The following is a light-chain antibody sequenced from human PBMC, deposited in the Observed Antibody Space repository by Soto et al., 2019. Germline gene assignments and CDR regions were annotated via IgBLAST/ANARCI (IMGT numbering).Light chain of an antibody. CDR3: QQYGSFFT. V-gene: IGKV3-20*01. CDR1: QSVSSSY. J-gene: IGKJ3*01. Sequence: EIVLTQSPGTLSLSPGDRATLSCRASQSVSSSYLAWYQQKPGQAPRLLIYGASSRATGIPDRFSGSGSGTDFTLTISRLEPEDFAVYYCQQYGSFFTFGPGTKVDIK. CDR2: GAS.